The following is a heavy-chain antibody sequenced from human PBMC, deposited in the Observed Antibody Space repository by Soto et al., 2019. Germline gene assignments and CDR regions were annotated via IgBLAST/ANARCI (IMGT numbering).Heavy chain of an antibody. V-gene: IGHV1-24*01. CDR2: FDPEDGET. CDR1: GYTLTELS. CDR3: ATWTYYYDSSGYYYDY. D-gene: IGHD3-22*01. J-gene: IGHJ4*02. Sequence: QVQLVQVGAEVKKPGASVKVSCKVSGYTLTELSMHWVRQAPGKGLEWMGGFDPEDGETIYAQKFQGRVTMTEDTSTDTAYMELSSLRSEDTAVYYCATWTYYYDSSGYYYDYWGQGTLVTVSS.